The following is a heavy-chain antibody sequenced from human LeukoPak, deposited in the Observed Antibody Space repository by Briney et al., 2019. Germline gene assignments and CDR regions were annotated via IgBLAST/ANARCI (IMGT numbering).Heavy chain of an antibody. Sequence: PGGSLRLSCAASGFIFRSHGMNWVSRAPGKGLEWVSTISGSGQTTFYADSVKGRFTISRDNPRNTLYLQMNSLRAEDTAVYYCAKSSAVAGTYDGFDLRGQGTMVTVSS. V-gene: IGHV3-23*01. J-gene: IGHJ3*01. CDR1: GFIFRSHG. CDR2: ISGSGQTT. CDR3: AKSSAVAGTYDGFDL. D-gene: IGHD6-19*01.